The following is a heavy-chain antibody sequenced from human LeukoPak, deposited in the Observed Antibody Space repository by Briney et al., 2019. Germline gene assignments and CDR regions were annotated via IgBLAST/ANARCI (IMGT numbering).Heavy chain of an antibody. CDR3: ARGHGNLHTYYDFWSGYDPLGTFDI. V-gene: IGHV3-21*01. Sequence: GGSLRLSCAASGFTFSSYSMNWVRQAPGKGLEWVSSISSSSSYIYYADSVKGRFTISRDNAKNSLYLQMNSLRAEDTAVYYCARGHGNLHTYYDFWSGYDPLGTFDIWGQGTMVTVTS. CDR2: ISSSSSYI. CDR1: GFTFSSYS. J-gene: IGHJ3*02. D-gene: IGHD3-3*01.